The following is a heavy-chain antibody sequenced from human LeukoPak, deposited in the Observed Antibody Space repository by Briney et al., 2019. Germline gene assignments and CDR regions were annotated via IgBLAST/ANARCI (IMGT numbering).Heavy chain of an antibody. Sequence: SETLSLTCAVYGGSFSGYYWSWIRQPPGKGLEWIGEINHNGSTNYNPSLKSRVTISVDTSKNQFSLKLSSVTAADTAVYYCAGGANRGSYHYFDYWGQGTLVTVSS. CDR2: INHNGST. J-gene: IGHJ4*02. V-gene: IGHV4-34*01. CDR3: AGGANRGSYHYFDY. D-gene: IGHD1-26*01. CDR1: GGSFSGYY.